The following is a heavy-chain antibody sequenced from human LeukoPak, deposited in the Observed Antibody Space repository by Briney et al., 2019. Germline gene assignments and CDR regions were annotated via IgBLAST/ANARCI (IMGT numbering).Heavy chain of an antibody. CDR1: GFTFSGSA. J-gene: IGHJ4*02. CDR2: IRSKVNSYAT. V-gene: IGHV3-73*01. D-gene: IGHD5-12*01. Sequence: PGGSLRLSCAASGFTFSGSAMHWVRQASGKGLEWVGRIRSKVNSYATAYAASVKGRFTISRDDSKNTAYLQMNSLKTEDTAVYYCTRRGYSGYDGFDYWGQGTLVTVSS. CDR3: TRRGYSGYDGFDY.